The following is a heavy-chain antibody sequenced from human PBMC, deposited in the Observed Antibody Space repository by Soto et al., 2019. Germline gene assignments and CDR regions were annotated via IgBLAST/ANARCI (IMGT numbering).Heavy chain of an antibody. D-gene: IGHD2-15*01. CDR2: ISSSSSTI. CDR1: GFTFSSYS. CDR3: ARDGSGTLPPLFYYGMDV. V-gene: IGHV3-48*02. Sequence: EVQLVESGGGLVQPGGSLRLSCAASGFTFSSYSMNWVRQAPGKGLEWVSYISSSSSTIYYADSVKGRFTISRDNAKNSLYLQMNSLRDEDTAVYYCARDGSGTLPPLFYYGMDVWGQGTTVTVSS. J-gene: IGHJ6*02.